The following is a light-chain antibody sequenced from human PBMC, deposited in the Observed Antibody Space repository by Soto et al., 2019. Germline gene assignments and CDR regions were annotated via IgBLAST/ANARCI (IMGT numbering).Light chain of an antibody. J-gene: IGLJ1*01. CDR3: VSYTSSTTYV. CDR2: DVA. CDR1: SSXVGGSNF. V-gene: IGLV2-14*03. Sequence: QSALTQPAYVSDSPGQSITISFTGTSSXVGGSNFVSWYQQHPGKPPKLIIYDVANRPSGVSNRFSGSKSGSTASLIISRLQTEDEADYYCVSYTSSTTYVFGTGTKVTVL.